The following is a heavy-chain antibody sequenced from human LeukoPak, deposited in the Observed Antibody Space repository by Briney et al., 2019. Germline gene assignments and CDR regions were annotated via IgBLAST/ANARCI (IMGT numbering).Heavy chain of an antibody. Sequence: GGSLRLSCVGSGFIYGNYWMHWVRQAPGKGLEWVASVMQDGREKHYVDSVKGRFVISRDNTQNSVFLQMNSLRAEDTAVYYWARRPHSYPSAHFEGPSDYWGQGALVAGSS. D-gene: IGHD3-9*01. J-gene: IGHJ4*02. V-gene: IGHV3-7*01. CDR2: VMQDGREK. CDR1: GFIYGNYW. CDR3: ARRPHSYPSAHFEGPSDY.